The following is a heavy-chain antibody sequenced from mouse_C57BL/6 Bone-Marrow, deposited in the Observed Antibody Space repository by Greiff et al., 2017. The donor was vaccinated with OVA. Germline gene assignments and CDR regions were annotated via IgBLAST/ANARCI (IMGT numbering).Heavy chain of an antibody. V-gene: IGHV3-6*01. CDR3: ARWGNSFDY. CDR1: GYSITSGYY. CDR2: ISYDGSN. J-gene: IGHJ2*01. Sequence: EVKLQESGPGLVKPSQSLSLTCSVTGYSITSGYYWNWIRQFPGNKLEWMGYISYDGSNNYNPSLKNRISITRDTSKNQFFLKLNSVTTEDTATYYCARWGNSFDYWGQGTTLTVSS.